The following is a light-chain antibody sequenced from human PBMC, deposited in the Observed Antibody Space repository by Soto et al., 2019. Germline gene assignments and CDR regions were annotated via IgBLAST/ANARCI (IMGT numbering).Light chain of an antibody. CDR1: QPVGSDF. CDR2: GAS. V-gene: IGKV3-20*01. CDR3: QHYGNSPPIT. Sequence: EIVLTQSPGTLSLSPGERATLSCRASQPVGSDFLAWYQQKPGQAPGLLIYGASRRATGIPDRFSGSGSGTDFTLTIRRLEPEDFAVYFCQHYGNSPPITFGRGTRREIK. J-gene: IGKJ5*01.